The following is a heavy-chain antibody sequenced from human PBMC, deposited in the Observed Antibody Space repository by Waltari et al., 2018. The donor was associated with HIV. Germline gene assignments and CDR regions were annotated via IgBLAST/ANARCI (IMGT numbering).Heavy chain of an antibody. V-gene: IGHV3-30*18. CDR2: ISYDGSNK. J-gene: IGHJ4*02. D-gene: IGHD4-17*01. CDR3: AKTGYGDYGRDD. Sequence: QVQLVESGGGVVQPGRSLRLSCEASVFTFSSYGMHWVRQAPGKGLEWVAVISYDGSNKFYTDSVKGRFTISRDNSKNTLYLQMNSLRAEDTAVYYCAKTGYGDYGRDDWGQGTLVTVSS. CDR1: VFTFSSYG.